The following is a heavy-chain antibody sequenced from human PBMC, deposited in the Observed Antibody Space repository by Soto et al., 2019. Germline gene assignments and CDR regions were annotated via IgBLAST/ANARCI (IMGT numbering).Heavy chain of an antibody. D-gene: IGHD3-16*01. J-gene: IGHJ4*02. CDR1: GFTFSSYS. Sequence: EVQLVGSGGGLVKPGGSLRLSCAASGFTFSSYSMTWARQAPGKGLEWVSFISGSSSYIYYADSVKGRFTVSRDNAKNSLYLQMNSLRAEDTAVYYCARDLRGESKWGQGTLVTVSS. V-gene: IGHV3-21*01. CDR3: ARDLRGESK. CDR2: ISGSSSYI.